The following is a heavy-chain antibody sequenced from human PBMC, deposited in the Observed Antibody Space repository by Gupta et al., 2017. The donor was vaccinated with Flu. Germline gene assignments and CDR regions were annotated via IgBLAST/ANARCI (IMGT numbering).Heavy chain of an antibody. Sequence: EVQLVESGGGLVKPGGSLRLSCAASGFTFSSYSMNWVRQAPGKGLEWVSSISSSSSYIYYADSVKGRFTISRDNAKNSLYLQMNSLRAEDTAVYYCARERGHMVRGVDWFDPWGQGTLVTVSS. CDR2: ISSSSSYI. CDR1: GFTFSSYS. CDR3: ARERGHMVRGVDWFDP. J-gene: IGHJ5*02. D-gene: IGHD3-10*01. V-gene: IGHV3-21*01.